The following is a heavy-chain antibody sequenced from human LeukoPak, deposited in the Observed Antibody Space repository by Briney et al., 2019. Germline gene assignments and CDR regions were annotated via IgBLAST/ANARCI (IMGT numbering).Heavy chain of an antibody. D-gene: IGHD3-10*01. J-gene: IGHJ4*02. Sequence: PGGSLRLSCAASGFTFSGFGMNWVRQAPGKGLEWVSSISSSSSYIYYADSVKGRFTISRDNAKNSLYLQMNSLRAEDTAVYYCAREYYGSGSLDYWGQGTLVTVSS. CDR3: AREYYGSGSLDY. CDR1: GFTFSGFG. CDR2: ISSSSSYI. V-gene: IGHV3-21*01.